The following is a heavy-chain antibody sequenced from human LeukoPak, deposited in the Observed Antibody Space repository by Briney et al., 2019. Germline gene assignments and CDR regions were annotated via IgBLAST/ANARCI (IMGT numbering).Heavy chain of an antibody. CDR3: ACMIVATRNDY. Sequence: PSETLSLTCTVSGGSMSSYYWSWIRQPPGKGLEWIAYIYYSGSSGSTNYNPSLKSRVTISVDTSKNQFSLRLSSVTASDTAVYYCACMIVATRNDYWGQGTLVTVSS. D-gene: IGHD5-12*01. J-gene: IGHJ4*02. CDR2: IYYSGSSGST. V-gene: IGHV4-59*08. CDR1: GGSMSSYY.